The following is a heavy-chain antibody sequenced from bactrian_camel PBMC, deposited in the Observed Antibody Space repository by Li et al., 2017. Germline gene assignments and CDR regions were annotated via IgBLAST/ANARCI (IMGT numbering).Heavy chain of an antibody. J-gene: IGHJ4*01. D-gene: IGHD3*01. CDR1: GYSDASYC. Sequence: VQLVESGGGSVQAGGSLRLSCSAAGYSDASYCLGWFRQASGKEREWVGSHDSDGRINYADSVKGRVTISQDYAKNTVYLQMNNLKPEDTAMYYCASDPRDGWSVGRVPEFVFKGQGTQVTVS. CDR2: HDSDGRI. V-gene: IGHV3S10*01.